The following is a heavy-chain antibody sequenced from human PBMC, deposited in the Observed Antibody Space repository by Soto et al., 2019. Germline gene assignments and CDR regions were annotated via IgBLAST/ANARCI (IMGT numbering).Heavy chain of an antibody. CDR1: GGTFSSYT. CDR2: VIPFLSIA. V-gene: IGHV1-69*08. D-gene: IGHD5-12*01. CDR3: ARDSTVYYTGYHS. J-gene: IGHJ5*02. Sequence: QVHLVQSGAEVKKPGSSVKVSCKTSGGTFSSYTISWVRQAPGQGLEWMGRVIPFLSIANYAQKFLGRVTIGADNSTGTAYRQLSSLRSKDTAVYYGARDSTVYYTGYHSWGQGSLVSVSP.